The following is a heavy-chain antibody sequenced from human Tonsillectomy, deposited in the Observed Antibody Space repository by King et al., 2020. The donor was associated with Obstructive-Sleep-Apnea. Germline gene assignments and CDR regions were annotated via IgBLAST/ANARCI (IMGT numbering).Heavy chain of an antibody. CDR1: GYTFTSYY. CDR2: INPSGGST. CDR3: ARGVYCSGGSCYPVIDY. J-gene: IGHJ4*02. Sequence: QLVQSGAEVKKPGASVKVSCKASGYTFTSYYMHWVRHAPGQGLEWMGIINPSGGSTSYAQKFQGRVTMTRDTSTSTVYMELSSLRSEDTAVYYCARGVYCSGGSCYPVIDYWGQGTLVTVSS. V-gene: IGHV1-46*01. D-gene: IGHD2-15*01.